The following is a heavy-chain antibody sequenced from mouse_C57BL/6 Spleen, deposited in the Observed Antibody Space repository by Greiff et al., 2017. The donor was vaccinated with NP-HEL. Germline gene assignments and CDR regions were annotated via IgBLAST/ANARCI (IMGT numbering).Heavy chain of an antibody. CDR2: ISYDGSN. Sequence: EVKLMESGPGLVKPSQSLSLTCSVTGYSITSGYYWNWIRQFPGNKLEWMGYISYDGSNNYNPSLKNRISITRDTSKNQFFLKLNSVTTEDTATYYCAREGDGNYGYWGQGTTLTVSS. D-gene: IGHD2-1*01. J-gene: IGHJ2*01. CDR3: AREGDGNYGY. CDR1: GYSITSGYY. V-gene: IGHV3-6*01.